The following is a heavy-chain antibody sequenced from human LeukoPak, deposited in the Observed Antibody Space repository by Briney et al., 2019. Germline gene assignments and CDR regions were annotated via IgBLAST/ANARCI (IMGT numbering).Heavy chain of an antibody. V-gene: IGHV4-34*01. D-gene: IGHD2-15*01. J-gene: IGHJ3*02. CDR3: ARGYCSGGSCYYAFDI. CDR1: GGSFSGYY. Sequence: SETLSLTCAVYGGSFSGYYWSWIRQPPGKGLEWIGEINHSGSTNYNPSLKSRVTISVDTPKNQFSLKMSCVTAADTAVYYCARGYCSGGSCYYAFDIWGQGTMVTVSS. CDR2: INHSGST.